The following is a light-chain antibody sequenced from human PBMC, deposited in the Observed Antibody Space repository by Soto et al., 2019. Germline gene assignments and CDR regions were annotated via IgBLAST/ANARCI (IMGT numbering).Light chain of an antibody. CDR2: EVS. V-gene: IGLV2-8*01. CDR3: TSYVGSNIWV. Sequence: QSALTQPPSASGSPGQSVTISCTGTSSDVGAYKYVSWYQQYPGKAPKPMIYEVSKRPSGVTDRFSGSKSGNTASLTVSGLHDEDEADYYCTSYVGSNIWVFGGGTKLTVL. J-gene: IGLJ3*02. CDR1: SSDVGAYKY.